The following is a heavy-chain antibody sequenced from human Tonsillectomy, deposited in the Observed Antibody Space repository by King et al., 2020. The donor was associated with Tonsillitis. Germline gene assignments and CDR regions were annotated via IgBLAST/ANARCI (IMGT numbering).Heavy chain of an antibody. Sequence: VPLQESGPGLVKPSETLSLTCTVSGGSISSYYWSWIRQPPGKGLEWIGYIYYSGSTNYNPSLKSRVTISVDTSKNQFSLKLSSVTAADTAVYYCARDGYSSGWFDYWGQGTLVTVSS. CDR2: IYYSGST. CDR3: ARDGYSSGWFDY. CDR1: GGSISSYY. D-gene: IGHD6-19*01. V-gene: IGHV4-59*01. J-gene: IGHJ5*01.